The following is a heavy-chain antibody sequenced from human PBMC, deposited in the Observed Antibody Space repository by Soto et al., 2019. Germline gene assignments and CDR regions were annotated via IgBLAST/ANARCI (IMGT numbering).Heavy chain of an antibody. V-gene: IGHV4-34*01. J-gene: IGHJ4*02. CDR2: INHSGST. D-gene: IGHD2-21*01. Sequence: SETLSLTCAVYGGSFSGYYWSWIRQPPGKGLEWIGEINHSGSTNYNPSLKSRVTISVDTSKNQFSLKLSSVTAADTAVYYCARSHIVVAPTWGQGTLVTVSS. CDR3: ARSHIVVAPT. CDR1: GGSFSGYY.